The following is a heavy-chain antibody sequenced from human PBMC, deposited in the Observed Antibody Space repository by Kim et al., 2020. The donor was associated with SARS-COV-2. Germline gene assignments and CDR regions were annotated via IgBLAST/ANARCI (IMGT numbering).Heavy chain of an antibody. CDR3: ARETWYSSGTHSLWGMDV. CDR2: ITMDDTAT. J-gene: IGHJ6*02. CDR1: GFSFSSHG. V-gene: IGHV3-48*02. D-gene: IGHD3-10*01. Sequence: GGSLRLSCAASGFSFSSHGMNWVRQAPGKGLEWVSSITMDDTATFYANSVKARFTISRDNAKKSLYLQMNSLRDEDTAVYFCARETWYSSGTHSLWGMDVWGQGTTVTVSS.